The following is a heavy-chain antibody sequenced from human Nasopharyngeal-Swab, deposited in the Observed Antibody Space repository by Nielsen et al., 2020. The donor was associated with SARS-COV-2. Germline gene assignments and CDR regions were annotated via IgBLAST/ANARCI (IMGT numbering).Heavy chain of an antibody. CDR3: ARGVYDFWSGYYGWFDP. CDR2: INHSGST. Sequence: SETLSLTCAVYGGSFSGYYWSWIRQPPGKELEWIGEINHSGSTNYNPSLKSRVTISVDTSKNQFSLKLSSVTAADTAVYYCARGVYDFWSGYYGWFDPWGQGTLVTVSS. D-gene: IGHD3-3*01. V-gene: IGHV4-34*01. CDR1: GGSFSGYY. J-gene: IGHJ5*02.